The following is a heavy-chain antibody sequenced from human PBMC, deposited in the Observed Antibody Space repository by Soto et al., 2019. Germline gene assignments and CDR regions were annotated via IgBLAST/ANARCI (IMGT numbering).Heavy chain of an antibody. D-gene: IGHD2-15*01. CDR2: TTADGGHT. CDR1: GFTFSSYS. J-gene: IGHJ6*02. Sequence: EVQLVESGGGLIQPGGSLRLSCGASGFTFSSYSIHWVRQVPGMGPVWLSRTTADGGHTFYADSVKGRFTISRDNAKNALQSPINCLTVDVTAVYSCARGGGAFYWGVDVWGQGTTVTVSS. CDR3: ARGGGAFYWGVDV. V-gene: IGHV3-74*01.